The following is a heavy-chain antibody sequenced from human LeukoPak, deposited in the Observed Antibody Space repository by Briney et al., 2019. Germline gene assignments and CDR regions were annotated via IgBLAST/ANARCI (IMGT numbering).Heavy chain of an antibody. J-gene: IGHJ3*02. D-gene: IGHD3-3*01. CDR1: GFTFGPYT. CDR3: ARAIHSITIFGVANYDAFDI. CDR2: ISSSSDTI. V-gene: IGHV3-48*01. Sequence: GGSLRLSCAASGFTFGPYTMNWVRQAPGKGLEWVSYISSSSDTIYYADSVKGRFTISRDNSKNTLYLQMNSLRAEDTAAYYCARAIHSITIFGVANYDAFDIWGQGTMVTVSS.